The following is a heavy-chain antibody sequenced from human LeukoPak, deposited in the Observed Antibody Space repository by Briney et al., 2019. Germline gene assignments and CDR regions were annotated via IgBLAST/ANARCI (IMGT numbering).Heavy chain of an antibody. CDR3: ARELNHYYDSSGYPEPPYNWFDP. D-gene: IGHD3-22*01. CDR2: SGST. CDR1: GGSISSGSY. J-gene: IGHJ5*02. V-gene: IGHV4-39*07. Sequence: SETLSLTCAVSGGSISSGSYSWGWIRQPPGKGLEWIGSGSTYYNPSLKSRVTISVDTSKNQFSLKLSSVTAADTAVYYCARELNHYYDSSGYPEPPYNWFDPWGQGTLVTVSS.